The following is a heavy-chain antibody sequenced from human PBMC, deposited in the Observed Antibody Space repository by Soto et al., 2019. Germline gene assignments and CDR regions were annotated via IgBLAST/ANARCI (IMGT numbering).Heavy chain of an antibody. Sequence: SVKVSCKASGGTFSSYAISWVRQAPGQGLEWMGGIIPIFGTANYAQKFQGRVTITADESTSTAYMELSSLRSEDTAVYYCARGSVRGTYYYDSSGYSYNWFDPWGQGTLVTVSS. D-gene: IGHD3-22*01. CDR3: ARGSVRGTYYYDSSGYSYNWFDP. CDR1: GGTFSSYA. CDR2: IIPIFGTA. J-gene: IGHJ5*02. V-gene: IGHV1-69*13.